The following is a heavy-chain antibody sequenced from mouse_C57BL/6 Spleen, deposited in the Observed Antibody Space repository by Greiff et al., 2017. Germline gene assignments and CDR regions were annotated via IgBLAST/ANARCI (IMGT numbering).Heavy chain of an antibody. D-gene: IGHD1-1*01. V-gene: IGHV5-6*02. Sequence: DVKLVESGGDLVKPGGSLKLSCAASGFTFSSYGMSWVRQTPDKRLEWVATISSGGSYTYYPDSVKGRFTISRDNAKNTLYLQMSSLKSEDTAMYYCARRITTSYFDYWGQGTTLTVSS. J-gene: IGHJ2*01. CDR1: GFTFSSYG. CDR2: ISSGGSYT. CDR3: ARRITTSYFDY.